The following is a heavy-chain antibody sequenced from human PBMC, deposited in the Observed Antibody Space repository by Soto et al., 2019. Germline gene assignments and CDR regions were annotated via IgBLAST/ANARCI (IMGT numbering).Heavy chain of an antibody. V-gene: IGHV1-18*04. CDR2: ISGYNGNT. Sequence: QVQLVESGAEVKKPGASVKVSCKASGYTFTNYGISWVRQAPGQGLEWMGWISGYNGNTKYAQKFQGRVTMTTDTPTNTAYMDLRSLRSDDTAVYYCARDREYYYDSSGNYYYHYGMDVWGQVTTVTVS. D-gene: IGHD3-22*01. J-gene: IGHJ6*02. CDR3: ARDREYYYDSSGNYYYHYGMDV. CDR1: GYTFTNYG.